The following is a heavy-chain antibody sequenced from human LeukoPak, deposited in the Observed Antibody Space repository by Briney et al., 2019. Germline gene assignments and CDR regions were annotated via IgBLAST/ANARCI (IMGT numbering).Heavy chain of an antibody. D-gene: IGHD2-2*01. CDR3: ARVGYCSSTSCYGYFDY. V-gene: IGHV5-51*01. J-gene: IGHJ4*02. Sequence: GESLKISCKGSGYSFTSYWIGWVRQMPGKGLEWMGIIYPGDSDTRYSPSSQGQVTISADKSISTAYLQWSSLKASDTAMYYCARVGYCSSTSCYGYFDYWGQGTLVTVSS. CDR1: GYSFTSYW. CDR2: IYPGDSDT.